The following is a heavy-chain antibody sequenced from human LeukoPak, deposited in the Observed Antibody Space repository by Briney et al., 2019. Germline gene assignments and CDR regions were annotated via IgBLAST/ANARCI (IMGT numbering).Heavy chain of an antibody. Sequence: SETLSLTCTVSGGSISSYYWSWIRQPPGKGLEWIGYIYYSGSTNYNPSLKSRVTISVDTSKNQFSLKLSSVTAADTAVYYCARDHDKGVSWFDPWGQGTLVTVSS. CDR3: ARDHDKGVSWFDP. J-gene: IGHJ5*02. D-gene: IGHD3-9*01. CDR2: IYYSGST. V-gene: IGHV4-59*01. CDR1: GGSISSYY.